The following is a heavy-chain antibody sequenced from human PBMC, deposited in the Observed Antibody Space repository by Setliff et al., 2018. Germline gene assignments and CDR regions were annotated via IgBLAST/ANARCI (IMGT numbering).Heavy chain of an antibody. Sequence: SETLSLTCTVSGGSISSYYWSWIRQPAGKELEWIGHIYIGGSANYNPSLKSRFTISRDNAKNSLYLQINSLRAAATAVYYCARTPGSTVTPLDYWGQGTLVTVSS. CDR1: GGSISSYY. V-gene: IGHV4-4*07. CDR2: IYIGGSA. CDR3: ARTPGSTVTPLDY. J-gene: IGHJ4*02. D-gene: IGHD4-17*01.